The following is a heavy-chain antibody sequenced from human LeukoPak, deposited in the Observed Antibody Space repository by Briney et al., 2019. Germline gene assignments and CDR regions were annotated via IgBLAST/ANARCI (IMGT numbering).Heavy chain of an antibody. Sequence: SETLSLTCAVYGGSFSGYYWSWIRQPPGKGLEWIGEINHSGSTNYNPSLKSRVTISVDTSKNQSSLKLSSVTAADTAVYYCARGLGGNCSSTSCRTYYMDVWGKGTTVTVSS. CDR1: GGSFSGYY. CDR2: INHSGST. CDR3: ARGLGGNCSSTSCRTYYMDV. J-gene: IGHJ6*03. D-gene: IGHD2-2*01. V-gene: IGHV4-34*01.